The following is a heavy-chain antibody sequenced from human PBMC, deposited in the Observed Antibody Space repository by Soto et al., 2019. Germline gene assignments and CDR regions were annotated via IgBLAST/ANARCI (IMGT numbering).Heavy chain of an antibody. V-gene: IGHV4-34*01. J-gene: IGHJ4*02. CDR1: GGSFSGYY. CDR3: AWGSVSYSSSSFDY. CDR2: INHSGST. Sequence: SETLSLTCAVYGGSFSGYYWSWIRQPPGKGLEWIGEINHSGSTNYNPSLKSRVTISVDTSKNQFSLKLSSVTAADTAVYYCAWGSVSYSSSSFDYWGQGTLVTVSS. D-gene: IGHD6-13*01.